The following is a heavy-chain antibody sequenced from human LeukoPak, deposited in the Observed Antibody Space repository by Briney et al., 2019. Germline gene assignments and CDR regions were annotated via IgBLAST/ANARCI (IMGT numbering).Heavy chain of an antibody. CDR1: GFTFSDYY. D-gene: IGHD4-23*01. CDR3: ARDSTVGAYFDY. CDR2: ISSSSSYI. Sequence: SGGSLRLSCAASGFTFSDYYMSWVRQAPGKGLEWVSSISSSSSYIYYADSVKGRFTISRDNAKNSLYLQMNSLRAEDTAVYYCARDSTVGAYFDYWGQGTLVTVSS. V-gene: IGHV3-21*01. J-gene: IGHJ4*02.